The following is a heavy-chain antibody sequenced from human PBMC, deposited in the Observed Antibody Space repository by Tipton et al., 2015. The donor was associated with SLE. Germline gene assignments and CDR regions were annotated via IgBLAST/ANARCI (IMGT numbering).Heavy chain of an antibody. CDR3: ARVWSNNAFDI. Sequence: LRLSCNVSGVSISSSYWSWIRQPAGKGLEWIGRIYTSGATDDNPSLKSRVTMSVDMSKNQIFLKMTSVTAADSAVYFCARVWSNNAFDIWGQGTRVTVSS. D-gene: IGHD2/OR15-2a*01. CDR2: IYTSGAT. V-gene: IGHV4-4*07. CDR1: GVSISSSY. J-gene: IGHJ3*02.